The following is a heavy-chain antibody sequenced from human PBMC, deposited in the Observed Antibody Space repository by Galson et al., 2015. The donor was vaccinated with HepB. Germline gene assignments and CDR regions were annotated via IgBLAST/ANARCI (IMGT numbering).Heavy chain of an antibody. CDR3: ARDRICSSTSCYTLAGAYYYYGMDI. Sequence: ETLSLTCAVYGGSFSAYYWTWIRQAPGKGLEWVSSIRSSSSYIYYADSVKGRFTISRDNAKNSLYLQMNSLRAEDTAVYFCARDRICSSTSCYTLAGAYYYYGMDIWGQGTTVTVSS. CDR1: GGSFSAYY. V-gene: IGHV3-21*01. CDR2: IRSSSSYI. D-gene: IGHD2-2*02. J-gene: IGHJ6*02.